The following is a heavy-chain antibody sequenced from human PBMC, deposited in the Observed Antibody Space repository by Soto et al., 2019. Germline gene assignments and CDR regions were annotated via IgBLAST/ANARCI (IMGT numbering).Heavy chain of an antibody. V-gene: IGHV1-69*01. CDR2: IIPLFGSP. J-gene: IGHJ4*02. CDR1: GGTFTNYD. D-gene: IGHD2-21*01. CDR3: AWTLAFCGGNCYLPNFDT. Sequence: VQLVQSGTEVQKPGSSVKLSCKTSGGTFTNYDISWVRQAPGQGLEWMGGIIPLFGSPHYSPKFEGRVTITADEVSTTAHLELSSLRFDDTAVYFCAWTLAFCGGNCYLPNFDTWGQGTRVIVSS.